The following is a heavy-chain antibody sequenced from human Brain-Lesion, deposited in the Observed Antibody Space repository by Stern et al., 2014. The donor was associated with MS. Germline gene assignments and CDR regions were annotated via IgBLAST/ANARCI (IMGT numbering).Heavy chain of an antibody. CDR1: GYTFSSYD. J-gene: IGHJ4*02. D-gene: IGHD2-2*01. CDR2: MNPYSGNT. CDR3: ARAVRNQLLSEY. Sequence: VQLVESRAEVKKPGASVKVSCKASGYTFSSYDITWVRQASGHGLEWMGWMNPYSGNTGYAQKFKGRVPMTSDPSISTVYMELTSLTSDDTAVYFCARAVRNQLLSEYWGQGTLVTVSS. V-gene: IGHV1-8*01.